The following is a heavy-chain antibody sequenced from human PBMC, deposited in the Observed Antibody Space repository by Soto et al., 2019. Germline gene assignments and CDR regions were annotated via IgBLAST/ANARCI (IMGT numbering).Heavy chain of an antibody. D-gene: IGHD3-10*01. V-gene: IGHV4-31*03. CDR2: IYYSGST. J-gene: IGHJ4*02. Sequence: SETLSLTCTVSGGSISTGGHYWSWIRQHPGKGLEWMGYIYYSGSTYYNPSLKSRVTMSVDTSKNQFSLKLSSVTAADTAVYYSSRGITNGSGSPDFWGQGTL. CDR1: GGSISTGGHY. CDR3: SRGITNGSGSPDF.